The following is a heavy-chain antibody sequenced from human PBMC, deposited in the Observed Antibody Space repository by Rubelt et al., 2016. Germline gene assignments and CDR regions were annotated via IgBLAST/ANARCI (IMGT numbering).Heavy chain of an antibody. CDR2: IVVGSGNT. CDR3: AADSGYGPSMDV. CDR1: GFTFTSSA. Sequence: QMQLVQSGPEVKKPGTSVKVSCKASGFTFTSSAAQWVRQARGQRLEWIGWIVVGSGNTNYAQKFQERVTITRDMSTSTAYMELSSLRSEDTAVYYGAADSGYGPSMDVWGQGTTVTVSS. J-gene: IGHJ6*02. V-gene: IGHV1-58*01. D-gene: IGHD5-12*01.